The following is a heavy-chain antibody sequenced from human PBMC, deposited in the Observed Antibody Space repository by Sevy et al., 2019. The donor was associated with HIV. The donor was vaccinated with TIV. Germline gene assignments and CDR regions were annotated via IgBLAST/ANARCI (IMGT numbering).Heavy chain of an antibody. V-gene: IGHV4-39*01. Sequence: SETLSLTCTVSGGSISSSSYYWGWISQPPGKGLEWIGSIYYSGSTYYNPSLKSRVTISVDTSKNQFSLKLSSVTAADTAVYYCASSKYYYGSGSKHNWFDPWGQGTLVTVSS. D-gene: IGHD3-10*01. CDR1: GGSISSSSYY. CDR2: IYYSGST. CDR3: ASSKYYYGSGSKHNWFDP. J-gene: IGHJ5*02.